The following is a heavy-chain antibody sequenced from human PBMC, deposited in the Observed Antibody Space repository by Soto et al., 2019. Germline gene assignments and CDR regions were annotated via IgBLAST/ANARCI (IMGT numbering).Heavy chain of an antibody. Sequence: GGSLRLSCSASGFTFSSYAMHWVRQAPGKGLEYVSGITNNGGETYYADSVKGRFSISRDNSKDTLYLQMSSLRADDTAVYYCVKDLHYYGSERLLTDPFDYWGQGTLVTVSS. D-gene: IGHD3-10*01. V-gene: IGHV3-64D*06. CDR2: ITNNGGET. J-gene: IGHJ4*02. CDR1: GFTFSSYA. CDR3: VKDLHYYGSERLLTDPFDY.